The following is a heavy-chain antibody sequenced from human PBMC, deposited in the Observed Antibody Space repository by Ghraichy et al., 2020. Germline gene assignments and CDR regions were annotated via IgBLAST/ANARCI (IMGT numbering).Heavy chain of an antibody. D-gene: IGHD4-23*01. CDR1: GFTLSNYW. Sequence: GESLNISCAASGFTLSNYWMHWVRQGPGKGLVWVSRISTDGTTTKYADSVKGRFTISRDNAGNTLYLQMNSLRAEDTAVYYCARFFPLPSGKGGMDVWGQGPTVTVSS. J-gene: IGHJ6*02. CDR2: ISTDGTTT. V-gene: IGHV3-74*03. CDR3: ARFFPLPSGKGGMDV.